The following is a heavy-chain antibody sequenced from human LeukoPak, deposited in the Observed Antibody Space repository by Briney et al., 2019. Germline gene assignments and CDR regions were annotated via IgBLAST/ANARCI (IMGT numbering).Heavy chain of an antibody. J-gene: IGHJ5*02. Sequence: GSLRLSCAASGFTFSSCGMHWVRQAPGRGLEWVAFIRYDGSSKYYAASVKGRFTISRDNSKNTLYLQMNSLRAEDTAVYYCAKDSGRNSSGWYNWFDPWGQGTLVTVSS. CDR2: IRYDGSSK. CDR1: GFTFSSCG. V-gene: IGHV3-30*02. CDR3: AKDSGRNSSGWYNWFDP. D-gene: IGHD6-19*01.